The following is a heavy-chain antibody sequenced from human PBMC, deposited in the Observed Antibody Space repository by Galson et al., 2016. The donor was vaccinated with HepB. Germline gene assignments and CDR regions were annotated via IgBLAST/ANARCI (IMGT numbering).Heavy chain of an antibody. CDR1: GYSFTTYW. CDR3: ARRGSGWSSFDF. J-gene: IGHJ4*02. CDR2: IYPGDSDT. V-gene: IGHV5-51*01. Sequence: QSGAEVKKPGESLKISCKASGYSFTTYWIGWVRQVPGKGLEWMGIIYPGDSDTTYSPSFQGQITISADTSISTAYLQWSSLKASDTAMYYCARRGSGWSSFDFWGQGTLVTVSS. D-gene: IGHD6-19*01.